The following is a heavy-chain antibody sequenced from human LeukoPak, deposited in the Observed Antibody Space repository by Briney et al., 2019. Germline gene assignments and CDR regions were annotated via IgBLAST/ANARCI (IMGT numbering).Heavy chain of an antibody. CDR1: GFTFSSYW. J-gene: IGHJ4*02. Sequence: SGVSLRLSCSASGFTFSSYWMHWVRQAPGKGLVWVSRINSDGSSTSYAASVKGRFTISRDNAKNTLYLQMNSLRAEDTDVYYCARAMTGEDYWGQGTLVTVSS. CDR2: INSDGSST. D-gene: IGHD1-14*01. V-gene: IGHV3-74*01. CDR3: ARAMTGEDY.